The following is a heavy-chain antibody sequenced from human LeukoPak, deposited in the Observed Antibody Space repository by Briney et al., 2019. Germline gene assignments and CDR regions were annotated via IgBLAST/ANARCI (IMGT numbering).Heavy chain of an antibody. D-gene: IGHD2-2*01. J-gene: IGHJ3*02. CDR1: GYTFTGYY. CDR3: ARPRLARTKSIVVVPAASDAFDI. CDR2: INPNSGGP. Sequence: GASVTVSCKASGYTFTGYYMHWVRQAAGQGLEGMGWINPNSGGPNYAQKFQGRVTMTRDTSISTAYMELSRLRSDDTAVYYCARPRLARTKSIVVVPAASDAFDIWGQGTMVTVSS. V-gene: IGHV1-2*02.